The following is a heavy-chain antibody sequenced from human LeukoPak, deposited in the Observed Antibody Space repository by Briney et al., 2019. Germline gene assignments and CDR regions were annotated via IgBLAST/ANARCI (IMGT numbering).Heavy chain of an antibody. J-gene: IGHJ5*02. Sequence: GGSLRLSCAASGFTFSSYSMNWVRQAPGKGLEWVSYISSSSSTIYYADSVKGRFTISRDSSTNTLFLQMNSLRAEDTAIYYCARDLVVAGLVPWGQGTLVLVSS. V-gene: IGHV3-48*01. CDR1: GFTFSSYS. CDR3: ARDLVVAGLVP. CDR2: ISSSSSTI. D-gene: IGHD3-22*01.